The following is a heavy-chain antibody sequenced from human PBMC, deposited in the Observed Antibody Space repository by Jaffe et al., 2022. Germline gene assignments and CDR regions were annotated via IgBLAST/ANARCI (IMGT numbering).Heavy chain of an antibody. CDR1: GFTFSSYW. CDR2: INSDGSST. D-gene: IGHD4-17*01. J-gene: IGHJ4*02. Sequence: EVQLVESGGGLVQPGGSLRLSCAASGFTFSSYWMHWVRQAPGKGLVWVSRINSDGSSTSYADSVKGRFTISRDNAKNTLYLQMNSLRAEDTAVYYCARVRGDYSWTDGYYFDYWGQGTLVTVSS. V-gene: IGHV3-74*01. CDR3: ARVRGDYSWTDGYYFDY.